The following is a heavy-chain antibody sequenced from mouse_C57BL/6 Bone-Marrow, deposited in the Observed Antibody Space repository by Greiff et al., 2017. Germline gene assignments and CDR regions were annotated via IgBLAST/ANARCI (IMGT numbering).Heavy chain of an antibody. CDR1: GFTFSDYG. D-gene: IGHD2-1*01. V-gene: IGHV5-17*01. CDR3: ARYGNYPWYFDV. CDR2: ISSGSSTI. Sequence: EVQRVESGGGLVKPGGSLKLSCAASGFTFSDYGMHWVRQAPEKGLEWVAYISSGSSTIYYADTVKGRFTISRDNAKNTLFLQMTSLRSEDTAMYYCARYGNYPWYFDVWGTGTTVTVSS. J-gene: IGHJ1*03.